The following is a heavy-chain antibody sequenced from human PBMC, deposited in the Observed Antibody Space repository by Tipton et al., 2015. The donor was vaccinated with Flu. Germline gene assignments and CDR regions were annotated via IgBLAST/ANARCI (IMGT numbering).Heavy chain of an antibody. J-gene: IGHJ4*02. V-gene: IGHV4-34*01. CDR3: ARRRDGYNCFDS. CDR1: GGSFSGYY. D-gene: IGHD5-24*01. CDR2: INHSGST. Sequence: TLSLTCAVYGGSFSGYYWGWIRQTPGKGLEWIGEINHSGSTNYNPSLKSRVTISVDTSKNQFSLSVTAADTGVYYCARRRDGYNCFDSWGRGTLVTVSS.